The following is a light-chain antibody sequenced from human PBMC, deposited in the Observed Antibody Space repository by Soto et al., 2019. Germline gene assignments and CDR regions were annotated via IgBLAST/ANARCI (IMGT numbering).Light chain of an antibody. CDR3: SSFRSSSTPVA. V-gene: IGLV2-14*03. Sequence: QSALTQPASVSGSPGQSITISCTGTSSDVGGYNYVSWYQQHPDNAPKLIIYDVSNRPSGVSNRFSGSKSGNMASLTISGLQAEDEADYYCSSFRSSSTPVAFGGGTKVTVL. J-gene: IGLJ2*01. CDR1: SSDVGGYNY. CDR2: DVS.